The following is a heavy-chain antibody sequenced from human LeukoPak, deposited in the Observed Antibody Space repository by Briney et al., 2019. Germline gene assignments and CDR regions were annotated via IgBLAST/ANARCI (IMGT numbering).Heavy chain of an antibody. CDR3: ARHARYCSSTSCYGFYYYYGMDV. D-gene: IGHD2-2*01. CDR1: GGSISSYY. Sequence: SETLSLTCTVSGGSISSYYWSWIRQPPGKGLEWIGYIYYSGSTNYNPSLKSRVTISVDTSKNQFSLKLSSVTAADTVVYYCARHARYCSSTSCYGFYYYYGMDVWGQGTTVTVSS. CDR2: IYYSGST. J-gene: IGHJ6*02. V-gene: IGHV4-59*08.